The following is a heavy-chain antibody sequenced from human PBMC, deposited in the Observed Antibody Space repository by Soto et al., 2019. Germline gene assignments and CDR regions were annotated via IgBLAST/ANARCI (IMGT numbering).Heavy chain of an antibody. CDR3: ARAASCTNGVCYKGFDY. CDR2: IYYSGST. J-gene: IGHJ4*02. V-gene: IGHV4-59*01. D-gene: IGHD2-8*01. Sequence: SETLSLTCTVSGGSISSYYWSWIRQPPGKGLEWIGYIYYSGSTNYNPSLKSRVTISVDTSKNQFSLKPSSVTAADTAVYYCARAASCTNGVCYKGFDYWGQGTLVTVSS. CDR1: GGSISSYY.